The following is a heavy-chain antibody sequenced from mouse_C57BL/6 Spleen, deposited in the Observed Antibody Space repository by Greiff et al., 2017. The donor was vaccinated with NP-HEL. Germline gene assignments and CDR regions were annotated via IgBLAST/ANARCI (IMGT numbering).Heavy chain of an antibody. V-gene: IGHV2-2*01. Sequence: QVQLKQSGPGLVQPSQSLSITCTVSGFSLTSYGVHWVRQSPGKGLEWLGVIWSGGSTDYNAAFISRLSISKDNSKSQVFFKMNSLQADDTAIYYCASSNHYAMDYWGQGTSVTVSS. CDR3: ASSNHYAMDY. CDR1: GFSLTSYG. J-gene: IGHJ4*01. D-gene: IGHD2-5*01. CDR2: IWSGGST.